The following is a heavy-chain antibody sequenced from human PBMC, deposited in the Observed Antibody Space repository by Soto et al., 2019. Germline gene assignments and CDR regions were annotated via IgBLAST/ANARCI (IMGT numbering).Heavy chain of an antibody. CDR1: GYTFTSYY. Sequence: GASVKVSCKASGYTFTSYYMHWVRQAPGQGLEWMGIINPSGGSTSYAQKFQGRVTMTRDTSTSTVYMELSSLRSEDTAVYYCARNREEVVQRVIMLAYYYGMDVWGQVTTVTVSS. D-gene: IGHD3-10*01. CDR3: ARNREEVVQRVIMLAYYYGMDV. J-gene: IGHJ6*02. CDR2: INPSGGST. V-gene: IGHV1-46*01.